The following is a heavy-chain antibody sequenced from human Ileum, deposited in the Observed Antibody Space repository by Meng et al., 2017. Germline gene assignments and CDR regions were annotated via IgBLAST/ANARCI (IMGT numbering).Heavy chain of an antibody. J-gene: IGHJ4*02. CDR3: AKNGAYCLES. D-gene: IGHD2-21*01. CDR1: GGSLCGGTW. CDR2: FHPGSGA. Sequence: QGPPPGRGPGHVKPSGTRSLPCAVSGGSLCGGTWWSWVRQPPGKGLQWIGQFHPGSGAAYNPSLETRVTISVDTSKNQFSLELTSVTAADTAVYYCAKNGAYCLESWGQGTLVTVSS. V-gene: IGHV4-4*02.